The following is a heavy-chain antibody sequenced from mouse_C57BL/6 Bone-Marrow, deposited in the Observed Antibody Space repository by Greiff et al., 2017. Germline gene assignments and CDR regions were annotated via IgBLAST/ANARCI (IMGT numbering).Heavy chain of an antibody. CDR3: ARETMITTIYYYAMDY. CDR2: ILPGSGST. V-gene: IGHV1-9*01. CDR1: GYTFTGYW. Sequence: VKLQESGAELMKPGASVKLSCKATGYTFTGYWIEWVKQRPGHGLEWIGEILPGSGSTNYNEKFKGKATFTADQSSNTAYMQLSSLTTEDSAIYYCARETMITTIYYYAMDYWGQGTAVTVSS. J-gene: IGHJ4*01. D-gene: IGHD2-4*01.